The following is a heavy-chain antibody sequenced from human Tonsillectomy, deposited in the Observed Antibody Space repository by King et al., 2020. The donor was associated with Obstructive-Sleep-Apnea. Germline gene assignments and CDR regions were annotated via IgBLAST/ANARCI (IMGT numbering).Heavy chain of an antibody. CDR1: GISFNNYW. Sequence: QLVQSGGGLVQPGGSLRLSCVVSGISFNNYWMTWVRQAPGKGLEWVANIKKDGSEKYYMDAVKARFTITRDNAKNSLFLEMNGLRAEDTALYYCALITGSDYWGQGTMVTVSS. CDR3: ALITGSDY. V-gene: IGHV3-7*01. D-gene: IGHD1-1*01. J-gene: IGHJ4*02. CDR2: IKKDGSEK.